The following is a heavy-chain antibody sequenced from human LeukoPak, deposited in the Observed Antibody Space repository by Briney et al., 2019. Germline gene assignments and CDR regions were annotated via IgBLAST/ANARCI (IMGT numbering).Heavy chain of an antibody. D-gene: IGHD3-22*01. CDR2: ISGSGGGT. CDR3: AKQRITMIVVVINGGEYYFDY. V-gene: IGHV3-23*01. Sequence: GGSLRLSCAASGFTFSSYAMSWVRQAPGKGLEWVSGISGSGGGTYYADSVKGRFTISRDNSKNTLYLQMNSLRAEDTAVYYCAKQRITMIVVVINGGEYYFDYWGQGTLVTVSS. CDR1: GFTFSSYA. J-gene: IGHJ4*02.